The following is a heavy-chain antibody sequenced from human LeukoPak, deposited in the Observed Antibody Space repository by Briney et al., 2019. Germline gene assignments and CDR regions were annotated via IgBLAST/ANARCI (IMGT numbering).Heavy chain of an antibody. CDR2: IYYSGST. V-gene: IGHV4-59*01. J-gene: IGHJ4*02. D-gene: IGHD1-7*01. CDR1: GASISSYY. CDR3: ARDSNWNYDY. Sequence: SETLSLTCTVPGASISSYYWSWIRQPPGKGLECIGYIYYSGSTNYNPSLKSRVTISVDTSKNQFSLKLTSVTPADTAVYYCARDSNWNYDYWGQGTLVTVSS.